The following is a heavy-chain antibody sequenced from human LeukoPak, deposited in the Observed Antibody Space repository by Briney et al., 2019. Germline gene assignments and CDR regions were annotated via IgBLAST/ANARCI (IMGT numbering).Heavy chain of an antibody. V-gene: IGHV4-39*01. CDR2: IYYSGST. CDR1: GASFSSSTYY. D-gene: IGHD6-13*01. Sequence: PSETLSLTCTVSGASFSSSTYYWGWIRQPPGKGLEGIGCIYYSGSTYYNPSLKSRVTMSVDTSKNQFSLKLSSVTAADTAVYYCARHAGGIAAAGTRPFDYWGQGTLVTVSS. J-gene: IGHJ4*02. CDR3: ARHAGGIAAAGTRPFDY.